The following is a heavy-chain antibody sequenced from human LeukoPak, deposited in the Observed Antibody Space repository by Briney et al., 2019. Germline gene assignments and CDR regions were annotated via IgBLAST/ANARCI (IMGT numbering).Heavy chain of an antibody. Sequence: GASVKVSCTASGDTFTSYGISWVRQAPGQGLEWMGYISGTNGNTNYAQKFQGRVTMTTDTSTSTAYMEVRSLRSDDTAIYYCARVGKYNSWGQGTLVTVSS. V-gene: IGHV1-18*01. D-gene: IGHD1-26*01. CDR1: GDTFTSYG. CDR3: ARVGKYNS. CDR2: ISGTNGNT. J-gene: IGHJ4*02.